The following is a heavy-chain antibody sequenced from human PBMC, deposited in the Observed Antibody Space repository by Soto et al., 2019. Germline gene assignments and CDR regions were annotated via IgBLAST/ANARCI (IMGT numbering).Heavy chain of an antibody. Sequence: PGESLKISCMGSGYKVSTWHNFTSYWIAWVRQMPGEGLEWMGIIYPGDSDTRYSPSFQGQVTISADKSISTAYLQWSSLKASDTAMYYCARCAEMTTIKAFDYWGQGTLVTVSS. CDR1: GYKVSTWHNFTSYW. V-gene: IGHV5-51*01. J-gene: IGHJ4*02. CDR3: ARCAEMTTIKAFDY. D-gene: IGHD4-4*01. CDR2: IYPGDSDT.